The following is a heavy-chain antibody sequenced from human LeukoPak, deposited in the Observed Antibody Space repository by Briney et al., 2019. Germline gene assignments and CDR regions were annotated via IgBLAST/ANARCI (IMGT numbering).Heavy chain of an antibody. J-gene: IGHJ3*02. CDR3: ARDRDSSGYLDAFDI. Sequence: GGSLRLSCAASGFTFSSYAMHRVRQAPGEGLEWVAVISYDGSNKYYADSVKGRFTISRDNSKNTLYLQMNSLRAEDTAVYYCARDRDSSGYLDAFDIWGQGTMVTVSS. CDR2: ISYDGSNK. D-gene: IGHD3-22*01. V-gene: IGHV3-30-3*01. CDR1: GFTFSSYA.